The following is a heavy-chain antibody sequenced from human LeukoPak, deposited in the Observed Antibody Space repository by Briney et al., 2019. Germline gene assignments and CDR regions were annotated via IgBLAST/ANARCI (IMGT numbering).Heavy chain of an antibody. D-gene: IGHD5-18*01. CDR3: ARDLVTSDTAIGGMDV. V-gene: IGHV4-59*12. CDR1: GGSISSYY. J-gene: IGHJ6*02. Sequence: SETLSLTCTVSGGSISSYYWSWIRQPPGKGLEWIGYIYYSGSTNYNPSLKSRVTISVGTSKNQFSLKLSSVTAADTAVYYCARDLVTSDTAIGGMDVWGQGTTVTVSS. CDR2: IYYSGST.